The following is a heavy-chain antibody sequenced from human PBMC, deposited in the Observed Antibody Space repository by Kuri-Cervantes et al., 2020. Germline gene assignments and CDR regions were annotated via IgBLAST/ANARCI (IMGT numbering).Heavy chain of an antibody. Sequence: GGSMRLSCAASGFTFSSYTMNWVRQAPGKGLEWVSSISSSSSYIYYADSVKGRFTISRDNAKNSLYLQMNRLRAEETAVYYCARDGDDSSGYYPPLGYYGMDVWGQGTPVTVSS. CDR2: ISSSSSYI. CDR1: GFTFSSYT. CDR3: ARDGDDSSGYYPPLGYYGMDV. J-gene: IGHJ6*02. V-gene: IGHV3-21*01. D-gene: IGHD3-22*01.